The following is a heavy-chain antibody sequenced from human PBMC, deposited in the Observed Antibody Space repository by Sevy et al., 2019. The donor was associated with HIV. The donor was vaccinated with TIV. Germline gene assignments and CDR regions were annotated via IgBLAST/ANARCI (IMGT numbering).Heavy chain of an antibody. D-gene: IGHD3-16*01. Sequence: ASVKVSCKTSGYTFNTYGISWVRQAPGQRLEWMGGINIYNGNTIYGQKFQGRVTLSTDTFTRTAYMDLGSLRSEDTAVYYCARKRNLGESSDPWGQGTLVTVSS. CDR3: ARKRNLGESSDP. CDR2: INIYNGNT. J-gene: IGHJ5*02. V-gene: IGHV1-18*01. CDR1: GYTFNTYG.